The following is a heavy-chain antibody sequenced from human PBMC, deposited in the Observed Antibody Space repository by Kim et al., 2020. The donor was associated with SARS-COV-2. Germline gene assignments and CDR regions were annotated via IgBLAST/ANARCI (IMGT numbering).Heavy chain of an antibody. Sequence: TDYLDSVKGRFTISRANAKNTLYLQMNSLSAEHSAVYYWARSGLGEGWRWGQGTLVTVSS. CDR3: ARSGLGEGWR. J-gene: IGHJ4*02. V-gene: IGHV3-74*01. CDR2: T. D-gene: IGHD3-16*01.